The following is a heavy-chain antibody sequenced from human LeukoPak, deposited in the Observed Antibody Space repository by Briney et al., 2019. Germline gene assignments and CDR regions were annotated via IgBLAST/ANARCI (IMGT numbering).Heavy chain of an antibody. D-gene: IGHD3-3*01. CDR3: ARASSGTGLGFDP. V-gene: IGHV4-30-4*01. J-gene: IGHJ5*02. CDR2: IYYSGST. Sequence: KPSETLSLTCTVSGGSISSGDYYWSWIRQPPGKGLEWIGYIYYSGSTYYNPSLKSRVTISVDTSKNQFSLKLSSVTAADTAVYYCARASSGTGLGFDPWGQGTLVTVSS. CDR1: GGSISSGDYY.